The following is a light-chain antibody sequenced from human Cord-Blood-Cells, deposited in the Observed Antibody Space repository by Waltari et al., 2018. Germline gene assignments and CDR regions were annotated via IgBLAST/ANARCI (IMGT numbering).Light chain of an antibody. CDR2: GAS. CDR1: KSVSSSY. J-gene: IGKJ2*01. V-gene: IGKV3-20*01. Sequence: EIVLTQSPGILSLSPGDRAHLSCRASKSVSSSYLSWYQQKPGKAPRLLNYGASSRATGIPDRFSGSGSGTVFTVTISRLEPEDFAVYYCQQYGSSPYTFGQGTKLEIK. CDR3: QQYGSSPYT.